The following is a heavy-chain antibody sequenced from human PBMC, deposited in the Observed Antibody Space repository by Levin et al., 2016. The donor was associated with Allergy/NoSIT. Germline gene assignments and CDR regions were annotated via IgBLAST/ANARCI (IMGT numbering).Heavy chain of an antibody. CDR1: GGSISSSSYY. CDR2: IYYSGST. J-gene: IGHJ6*03. CDR3: ARTYYYYTDV. V-gene: IGHV4-39*07. Sequence: SETLSLTCTVSGGSISSSSYYWGWIRQPPGKGLEWIGSIYYSGSTYYNPSLKSRVTMSVDESKNQFSLKLSSVTAADTAVYYCARTYYYYTDVWGEGTTVTVSS.